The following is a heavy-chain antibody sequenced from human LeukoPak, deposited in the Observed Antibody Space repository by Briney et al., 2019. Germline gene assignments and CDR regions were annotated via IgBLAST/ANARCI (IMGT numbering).Heavy chain of an antibody. CDR1: GGSISSSNW. CDR3: ARGGDLGIAAAGTLFDY. J-gene: IGHJ4*02. Sequence: PSGTLSLTCAVSGGSISSSNWWSWIRQPPGKGLEWIGYIYYSGSTNYNPSLKSRVTISVDTSKNQFSLKLSSVTAADTAVYYCARGGDLGIAAAGTLFDYWGQGTLVTVSS. V-gene: IGHV4-61*01. CDR2: IYYSGST. D-gene: IGHD6-13*01.